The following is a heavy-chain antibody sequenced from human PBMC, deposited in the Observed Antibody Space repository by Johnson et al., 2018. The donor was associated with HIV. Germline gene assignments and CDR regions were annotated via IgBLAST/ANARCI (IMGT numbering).Heavy chain of an antibody. CDR3: ARDRCSSTSCIDAFDI. D-gene: IGHD2-2*01. J-gene: IGHJ3*02. Sequence: QVQLVESGGGVVQPGRSLRLSCAASGFTFSSYGMNWVRQAPGKGLEWVAVISYDGSNKYYADSVKGRFTISRDNSKNTLYLQMNSQRAEDTAVYYCARDRCSSTSCIDAFDIWGQGTMVTVSS. CDR2: ISYDGSNK. V-gene: IGHV3-30*03. CDR1: GFTFSSYG.